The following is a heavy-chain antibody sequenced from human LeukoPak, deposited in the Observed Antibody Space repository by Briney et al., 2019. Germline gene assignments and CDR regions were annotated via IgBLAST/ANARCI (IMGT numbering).Heavy chain of an antibody. D-gene: IGHD2-21*01. Sequence: PGGSLRLSCAASGFTFSSYWMSWVRQAPGKGLEWVANVKQHGSEKYYVGSVKGRFTVSRDNAENSLYLQMNSLRAEDTAVYYCARNIPVTRWGYWGQGTLVTVST. CDR1: GFTFSSYW. CDR3: ARNIPVTRWGY. CDR2: VKQHGSEK. J-gene: IGHJ4*02. V-gene: IGHV3-7*01.